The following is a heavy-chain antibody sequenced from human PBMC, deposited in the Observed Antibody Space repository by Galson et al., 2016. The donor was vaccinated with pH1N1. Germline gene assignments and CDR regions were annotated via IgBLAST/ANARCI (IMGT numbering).Heavy chain of an antibody. CDR3: ARVLSSYRSLIDC. D-gene: IGHD6-13*01. CDR1: GDSINNYY. Sequence: SETLSLTCSVSGDSINNYYWTWIRQPPGKGLEWVGYIYYTGTTKYNPSLKSRVTISVDMSKNQFSLKLNSATAADTAMYYCARVLSSYRSLIDCWGQGTLVTVSS. J-gene: IGHJ4*01. CDR2: IYYTGTT. V-gene: IGHV4-59*01.